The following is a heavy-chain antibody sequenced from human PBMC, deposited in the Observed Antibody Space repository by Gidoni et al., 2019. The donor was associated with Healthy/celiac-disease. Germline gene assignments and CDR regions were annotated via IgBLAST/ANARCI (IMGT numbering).Heavy chain of an antibody. V-gene: IGHV3-64D*08. CDR2: ISSNGGST. Sequence: EVQLVESGGGLVQPGGSLRLSFSASGFTFSSYAMHWVRQDPGKGMEYVSAISSNGGSTYYADSVKGRFTISRDNSKNTLYLQMSSRRAEDTAVYYCVKVGERRSSYYFDYWGQGTLVTVSS. J-gene: IGHJ4*02. CDR3: VKVGERRSSYYFDY. D-gene: IGHD3-16*01. CDR1: GFTFSSYA.